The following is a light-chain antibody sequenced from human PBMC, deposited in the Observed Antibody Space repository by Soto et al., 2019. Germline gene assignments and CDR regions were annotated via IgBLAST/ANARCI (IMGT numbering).Light chain of an antibody. J-gene: IGKJ1*01. Sequence: EIVLTQSPATLSLSPGQRATLXXRASQSASSYLAWYQQKPGQAPRLXIYDASNRATGIPARFSGSGSGTDFTLTISRLEPEDFAVYYCQQYGSSSWTFGQGTKVDIK. CDR3: QQYGSSSWT. CDR1: QSASSY. V-gene: IGKV3-11*01. CDR2: DAS.